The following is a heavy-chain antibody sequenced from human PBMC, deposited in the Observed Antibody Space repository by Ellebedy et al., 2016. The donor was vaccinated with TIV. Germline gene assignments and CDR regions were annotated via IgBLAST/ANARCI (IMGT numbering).Heavy chain of an antibody. J-gene: IGHJ4*02. CDR1: GFTFSSYS. Sequence: GESLKISXAASGFTFSSYSMNWVRQAPGKGLEWVSSISSSSSYIYYADSVKGRFTISRDNAKNSLYLQMNSLRAEDTAVYYCARDCSSTSCSEDYWGQGTLVTVSS. V-gene: IGHV3-21*01. D-gene: IGHD2-2*01. CDR3: ARDCSSTSCSEDY. CDR2: ISSSSSYI.